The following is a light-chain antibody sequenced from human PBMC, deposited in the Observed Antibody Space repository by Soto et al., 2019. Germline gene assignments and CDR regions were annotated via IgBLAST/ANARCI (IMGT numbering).Light chain of an antibody. CDR1: NSNIGSGYG. J-gene: IGLJ3*02. CDR2: DDT. CDR3: QSYDSDLSGSV. V-gene: IGLV1-40*01. Sequence: QSVLTQPPSVSGAPGQRVTISCTGSNSNIGSGYGLHWYRQFPGMAPQLLIYDDTYRPSGVPDRISGSKSGTSASLAINGLQAEDEADYFCQSYDSDLSGSVFGGGTKLTVL.